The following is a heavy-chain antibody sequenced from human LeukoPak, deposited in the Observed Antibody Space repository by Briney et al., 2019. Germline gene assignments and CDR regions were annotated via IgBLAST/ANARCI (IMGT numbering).Heavy chain of an antibody. D-gene: IGHD2-2*01. V-gene: IGHV4-4*07. CDR3: ARDRYCSSTSCYENYYYYYMDV. J-gene: IGHJ6*03. CDR1: GGSISSYY. CDR2: IYTSGST. Sequence: PSETLSLTCTVSGGSISSYYWSWIRQPAGKGLEWIGRIYTSGSTNYNPSLKSRVTMSVDTSKNQFSLKLSSVTAADTAVYYCARDRYCSSTSCYENYYYYYMDVWGKGTTVTISS.